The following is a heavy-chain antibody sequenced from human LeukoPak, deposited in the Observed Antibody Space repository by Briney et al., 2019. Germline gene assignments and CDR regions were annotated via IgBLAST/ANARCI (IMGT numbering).Heavy chain of an antibody. J-gene: IGHJ5*02. CDR1: VFTFSDYY. CDR2: ISSSSSYT. D-gene: IGHD2-15*01. Sequence: GGSLRLSCAASVFTFSDYYMSWIRQAPGKGLEWVSYISSSSSYTNYADSVKGRFTISRDNAKNSLYLLMNSLRAEDTAVYYCARDGPSLGYCSGGSCYPRHHWFDPWGQGTLVTVSS. CDR3: ARDGPSLGYCSGGSCYPRHHWFDP. V-gene: IGHV3-11*05.